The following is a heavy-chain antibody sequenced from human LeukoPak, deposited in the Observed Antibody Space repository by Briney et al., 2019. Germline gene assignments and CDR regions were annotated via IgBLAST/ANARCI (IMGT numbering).Heavy chain of an antibody. CDR3: ARCSIARNGDPYYFDY. J-gene: IGHJ4*02. D-gene: IGHD4-17*01. CDR2: ISGSGGST. V-gene: IGHV3-23*01. Sequence: GGSLRLSCAASGFTFSSYAMSWVRQAPGKGLEWVSAISGSGGSTYYADSVKGRFTISRDNSKNTLYLQMNSLRAEDTAVYYCARCSIARNGDPYYFDYWGQGTLVTVSS. CDR1: GFTFSSYA.